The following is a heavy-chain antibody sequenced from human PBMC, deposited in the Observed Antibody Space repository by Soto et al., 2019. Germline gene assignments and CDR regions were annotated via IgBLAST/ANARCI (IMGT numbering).Heavy chain of an antibody. CDR1: GGSIGTRGYC. CDR3: SRSAPEGFDP. J-gene: IGHJ5*02. Sequence: SETLCVTCAFCGGSIGTRGYCWGWIRQAPGKGLEWIGSINHSGNTYLSPSLKDRVTMSVDTSKNSFSLKLRSATAADTGLYYCSRSAPEGFDPWGQGTLVTVSS. CDR2: INHSGNT. V-gene: IGHV4-39*01.